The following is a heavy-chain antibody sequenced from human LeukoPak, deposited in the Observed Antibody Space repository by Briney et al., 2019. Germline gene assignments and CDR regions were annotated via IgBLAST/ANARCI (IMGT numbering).Heavy chain of an antibody. Sequence: SETLSLTCTVSGGSISSYYWSWIRQPPGKGLEWIGYIYYSGSTNYNPSLKSRVTISVDTSKNQFSLKLGSVTAADTAVYFCARGPYSYDSSGAFDIWGQGTMVTVSS. CDR2: IYYSGST. D-gene: IGHD3-22*01. J-gene: IGHJ3*02. CDR1: GGSISSYY. V-gene: IGHV4-59*08. CDR3: ARGPYSYDSSGAFDI.